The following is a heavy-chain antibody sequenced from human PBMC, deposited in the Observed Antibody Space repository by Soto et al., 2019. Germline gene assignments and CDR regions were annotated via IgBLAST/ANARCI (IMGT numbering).Heavy chain of an antibody. CDR1: GGTFSSYA. CDR3: ARDTVTGTTPYPFDY. V-gene: IGHV1-69*01. CDR2: IIPIFGPA. D-gene: IGHD1-7*01. J-gene: IGHJ4*02. Sequence: QVQLVQSGAEVRKPGSSVRVSCRASGGTFSSYAINWVRQAPGQGLEWMGGIIPIFGPANYAQRFQGRVTITADESTSTAYMELSSLRSEDTVVYFCARDTVTGTTPYPFDYWGQGTLVTVSS.